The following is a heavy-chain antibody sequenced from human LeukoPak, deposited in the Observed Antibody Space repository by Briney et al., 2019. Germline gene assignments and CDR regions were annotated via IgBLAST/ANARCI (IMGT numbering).Heavy chain of an antibody. CDR2: VHYDGRT. J-gene: IGHJ5*02. D-gene: IGHD6-25*01. V-gene: IGHV4-39*07. CDR3: ARVVAAAGLDL. CDR1: GGPISGSRT. Sequence: SETLSLTCTVSGGPISGSRTWGWVRQPPGKGLEWIGNVHYDGRTASNPSLKSRVTMSLDTSTNQFSLKMNSVTATDTALYYCARVVAAAGLDLWGQGILVTISS.